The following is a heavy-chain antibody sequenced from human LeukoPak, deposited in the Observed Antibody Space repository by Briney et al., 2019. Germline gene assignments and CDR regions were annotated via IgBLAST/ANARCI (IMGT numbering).Heavy chain of an antibody. CDR2: IKQDGSEK. D-gene: IGHD6-19*01. CDR1: RFTFSSYW. V-gene: IGHV3-7*01. J-gene: IGHJ4*02. Sequence: PGGSLRLSCAASRFTFSSYWMSWVRQAPGKGLEWVANIKQDGSEKYYVDSVKGRFTISRDNAKNSLYLQMNSLRAEDTAVYYCARGVVAVAGTWYFDYWGQGTVVTVSS. CDR3: ARGVVAVAGTWYFDY.